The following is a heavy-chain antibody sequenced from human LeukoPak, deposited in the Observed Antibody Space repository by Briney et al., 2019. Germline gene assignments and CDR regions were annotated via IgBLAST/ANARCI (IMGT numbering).Heavy chain of an antibody. Sequence: SETLSLTCTVSDDSIGDYYRGWIRQPPGKGLEWIGYFHNSGTSTYNPSLKSRVTISADTSKNQFSLKLSSVTAADTAVYYCARDMEQQLAPFVYWGQGTLVTVSS. V-gene: IGHV4-4*08. CDR1: DDSIGDYY. CDR2: FHNSGTS. J-gene: IGHJ4*02. CDR3: ARDMEQQLAPFVY. D-gene: IGHD6-13*01.